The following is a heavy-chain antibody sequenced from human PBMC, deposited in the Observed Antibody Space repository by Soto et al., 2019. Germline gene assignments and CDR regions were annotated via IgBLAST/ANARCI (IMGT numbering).Heavy chain of an antibody. V-gene: IGHV4-61*01. CDR3: AIGFPGDVRGFAPLDY. CDR1: GGYVSRGSYY. Sequence: QVQLQESGPGLVEPSETLSLTCTVSGGYVSRGSYYWSWIRQPPGKGLEWIGHISYSGSTYYNPTGSVPVSAAVATSKIRFSLKLGSATPADTAVYYCAIGFPGDVRGFAPLDYWGQGTLVTVSS. D-gene: IGHD5-12*01. J-gene: IGHJ4*02. CDR2: ISYSGST.